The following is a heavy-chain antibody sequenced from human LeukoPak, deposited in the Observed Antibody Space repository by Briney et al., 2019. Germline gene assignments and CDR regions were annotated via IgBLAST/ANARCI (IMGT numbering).Heavy chain of an antibody. CDR3: AKDQPVRVGAIGEDAFDI. D-gene: IGHD1-26*01. V-gene: IGHV3-23*01. J-gene: IGHJ3*02. CDR2: ISGSGGST. Sequence: GGSLRLSCAASGFTFSSYAMSWVRQAPGKGLEWVSAISGSGGSTCYADSVKGRFTISRDNSKNTLYLQMSSLRAEDTAVYYCAKDQPVRVGAIGEDAFDIWGQGTMVSVSS. CDR1: GFTFSSYA.